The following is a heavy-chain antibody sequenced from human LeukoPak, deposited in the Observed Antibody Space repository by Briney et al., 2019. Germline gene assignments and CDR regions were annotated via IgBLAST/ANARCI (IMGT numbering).Heavy chain of an antibody. J-gene: IGHJ4*02. CDR2: IAHDGSNK. V-gene: IGHV3-30*03. CDR3: ARSFFQWNYGSCLDS. D-gene: IGHD1-7*01. CDR1: GFSFSNYV. Sequence: GSLKLSCAASGFSFSNYVMQWVRQVPGKGLEWVALIAHDGSNKYYAGSVKGRFTISRDNSRSILYLQMNSLRPEDTAVYSCARSFFQWNYGSCLDSWGQGTLVTVSS.